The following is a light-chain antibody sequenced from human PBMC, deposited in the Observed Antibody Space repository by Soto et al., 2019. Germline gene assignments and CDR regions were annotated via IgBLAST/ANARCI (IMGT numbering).Light chain of an antibody. CDR2: ATS. Sequence: EIVMTQSPVTLSVSPGERATLSCRASQSVSSNLAWYQQNPGQAPRLLIYATSTRATGIPARFSGSGSGTEFTLTISSLQSEDFAVYYCQQYNNWSPYTFGQGTKLEIK. CDR1: QSVSSN. J-gene: IGKJ2*01. CDR3: QQYNNWSPYT. V-gene: IGKV3-15*01.